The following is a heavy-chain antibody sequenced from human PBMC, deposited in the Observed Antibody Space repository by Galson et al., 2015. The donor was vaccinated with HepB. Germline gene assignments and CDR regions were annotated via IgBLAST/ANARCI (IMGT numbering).Heavy chain of an antibody. CDR2: ISSSSSTI. Sequence: SLRLSCAASGFTFSSYSMNWVRQAPGKGLEWVSYISSSSSTIYYADSVKGRFTISRDNAKNSLYLQMNSLRDEDTAVYYCARDGGYCSSTSCYRGGYAPRPLFWGQGTMVTVSS. D-gene: IGHD2-2*02. CDR1: GFTFSSYS. J-gene: IGHJ3*01. V-gene: IGHV3-48*02. CDR3: ARDGGYCSSTSCYRGGYAPRPLF.